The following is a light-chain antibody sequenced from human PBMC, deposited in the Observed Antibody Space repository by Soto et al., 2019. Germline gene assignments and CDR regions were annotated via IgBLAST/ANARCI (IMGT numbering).Light chain of an antibody. Sequence: QAVLTQPASVSGSPGQSITISCTGTTRDFGSYDLVSWYQHHPGKAPKLLIYEVSKRPSGVSDRFSGSKSGNTASLTTSGLQTEDEADYYCCSFAGSSNLYVFGTGTKVTVL. CDR2: EVS. V-gene: IGLV2-23*02. J-gene: IGLJ1*01. CDR3: CSFAGSSNLYV. CDR1: TRDFGSYDL.